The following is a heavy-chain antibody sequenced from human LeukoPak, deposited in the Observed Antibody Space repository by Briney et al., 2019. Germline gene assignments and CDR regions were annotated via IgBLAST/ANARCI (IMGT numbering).Heavy chain of an antibody. CDR2: INHSGST. Sequence: SETLSLTCAVYGGSFSGYYWSWIRQPPGKGLEWIGEINHSGSTTYNPSLKSRVTISVDTSKNQFSLKLRSVTAADTAVYYCAREGTRSSGYLYYWGQGTLVTVPS. V-gene: IGHV4-34*01. CDR3: AREGTRSSGYLYY. D-gene: IGHD3-22*01. CDR1: GGSFSGYY. J-gene: IGHJ4*02.